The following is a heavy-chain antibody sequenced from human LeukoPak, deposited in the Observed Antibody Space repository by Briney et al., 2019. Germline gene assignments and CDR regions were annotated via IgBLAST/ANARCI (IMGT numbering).Heavy chain of an antibody. J-gene: IGHJ4*02. Sequence: GASVKVSCKASGYTFTSYGISWVRQAPGQGLEWMGWISAYNGNTNYAQKLQGRVTVTTDTSTSTAYMELRSLRSDDTAVYYCTRDIYYDSSGYSGGFDYWGQGTLVTVSS. CDR2: ISAYNGNT. CDR1: GYTFTSYG. V-gene: IGHV1-18*01. D-gene: IGHD3-22*01. CDR3: TRDIYYDSSGYSGGFDY.